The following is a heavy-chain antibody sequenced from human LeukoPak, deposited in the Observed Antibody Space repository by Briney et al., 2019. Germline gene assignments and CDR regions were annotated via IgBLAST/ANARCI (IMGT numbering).Heavy chain of an antibody. D-gene: IGHD1-1*01. Sequence: GGSLRLSCAASGFTFSSYAMSWVRQAPGKGLEWVSAISGSGGSTYYADSVKGRFTISRDNSKNTLYLQMNSLRAEDTAVYYCARDRGFHNDFDYWGQGTLVTVSS. V-gene: IGHV3-23*01. CDR2: ISGSGGST. CDR3: ARDRGFHNDFDY. J-gene: IGHJ4*02. CDR1: GFTFSSYA.